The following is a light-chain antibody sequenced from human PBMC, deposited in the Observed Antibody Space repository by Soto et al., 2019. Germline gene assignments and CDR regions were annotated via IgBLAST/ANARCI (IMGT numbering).Light chain of an antibody. CDR2: NAS. Sequence: EIVLTQSPGTLSLSPGERATLSCRASQSVSSTYLAWYQRKPGQPPRLLIYNASTRATGIPDRFSGSGSGTDFTLTINRLEPEDFAVFYCQQYSNSPLTFGGGTKVEIK. CDR1: QSVSSTY. J-gene: IGKJ4*01. CDR3: QQYSNSPLT. V-gene: IGKV3-20*01.